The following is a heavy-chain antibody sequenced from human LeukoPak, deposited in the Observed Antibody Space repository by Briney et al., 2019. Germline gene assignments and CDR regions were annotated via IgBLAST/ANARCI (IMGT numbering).Heavy chain of an antibody. CDR2: ISYDGSNK. Sequence: PGRSLRLSCAASGITFSSYAMHWVRQAPGKGLEWVAVISYDGSNKYYADSVKGRFTISRDNSKNTLYLQMNSLRTEDTAVYYCAKDLGKPWDYWGQGTLVTVSS. V-gene: IGHV3-30*04. J-gene: IGHJ4*02. CDR3: AKDLGKPWDY. CDR1: GITFSSYA.